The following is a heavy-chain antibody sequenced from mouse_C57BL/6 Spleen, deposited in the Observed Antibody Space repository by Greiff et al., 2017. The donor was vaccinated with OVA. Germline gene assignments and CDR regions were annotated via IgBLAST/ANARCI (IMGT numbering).Heavy chain of an antibody. CDR3: ARPGYGSSYAMDY. J-gene: IGHJ4*01. CDR1: GYTFTSYW. V-gene: IGHV1-55*01. D-gene: IGHD1-1*01. Sequence: QVQLQQPGAELVKPGASVKMSCKASGYTFTSYWITWVKQRPGQGLEWIGDIYPGSGSTNYNEKFKSKATLTVDTSSSTAYMQLSSLTSEDSAVYYGARPGYGSSYAMDYWGQGTSVTVSS. CDR2: IYPGSGST.